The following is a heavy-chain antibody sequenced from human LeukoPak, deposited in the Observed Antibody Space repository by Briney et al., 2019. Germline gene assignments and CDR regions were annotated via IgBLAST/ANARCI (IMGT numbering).Heavy chain of an antibody. CDR3: ARCPISGYYYVLHAFDI. J-gene: IGHJ3*02. D-gene: IGHD3-22*01. V-gene: IGHV4-34*01. CDR2: INHSGST. Sequence: PSETLSLTCAVYGGSFSGYYWSWIRQPPGKGLEWIGEINHSGSTNYNPSLKSRVTISVDTSKNQFSLKLSSVTAADTAVYYCARCPISGYYYVLHAFDIWGQGTMVTVSS. CDR1: GGSFSGYY.